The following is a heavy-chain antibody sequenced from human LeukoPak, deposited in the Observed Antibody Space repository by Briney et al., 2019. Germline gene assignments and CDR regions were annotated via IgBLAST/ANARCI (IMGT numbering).Heavy chain of an antibody. V-gene: IGHV6-1*01. CDR2: TYYRSKWYN. CDR3: TRVSLEAGFNWFDP. J-gene: IGHJ5*02. Sequence: SQTLSLTCTISGDSVSSNGAAWNWIRQSPSRGLEWLGRTYYRSKWYNDYAVSVQSRITINPDTSKNQFSLQLNSVTPEDTAVYYCTRVSLEAGFNWFDPWGQGTLVTVSS. CDR1: GDSVSSNGAA. D-gene: IGHD6-19*01.